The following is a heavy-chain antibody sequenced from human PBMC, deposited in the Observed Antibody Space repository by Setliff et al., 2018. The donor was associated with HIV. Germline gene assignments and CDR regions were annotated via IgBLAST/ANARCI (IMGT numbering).Heavy chain of an antibody. D-gene: IGHD3-9*01. V-gene: IGHV4-39*07. J-gene: IGHJ6*02. Sequence: PSETLSLTCTVSGDSITNSMHYWSWIRQPPGKGLEWIGSIYYSGNTYYNPSLKSRVTISVDTSKNQFSLKLSSVTAADTAVYFCARDPGYFDWLRSYRHYYGMDVWGQGTTVTVSS. CDR1: GDSITNSMHY. CDR3: ARDPGYFDWLRSYRHYYGMDV. CDR2: IYYSGNT.